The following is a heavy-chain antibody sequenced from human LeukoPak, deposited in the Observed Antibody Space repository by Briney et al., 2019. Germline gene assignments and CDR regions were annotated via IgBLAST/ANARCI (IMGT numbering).Heavy chain of an antibody. Sequence: GGSLRLSCAASGFTFNSYWLHWVRQAPERGLVWLSGINIDGSTTKYADSVKGRFTISRDNAKNTLYLQMSSLRAEDTAVYYCAKVIGGGYYLGDAFDMWGQGTMVTVSS. CDR2: INIDGSTT. J-gene: IGHJ3*02. CDR3: AKVIGGGYYLGDAFDM. CDR1: GFTFNSYW. D-gene: IGHD3-3*01. V-gene: IGHV3-74*03.